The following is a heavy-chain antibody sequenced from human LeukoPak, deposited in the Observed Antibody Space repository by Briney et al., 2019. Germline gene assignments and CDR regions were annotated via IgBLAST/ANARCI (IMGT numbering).Heavy chain of an antibody. CDR1: GFTFSSYW. CDR2: IKQDGSEK. V-gene: IGHV3-7*01. CDR3: AREGPESYDILTGYPGGWFDP. Sequence: PGGSLRLSCAASGFTFSSYWMSWVRQAPGKGLEWVANIKQDGSEKYYVDSVKGRFTISRDNAKNSLYLQMNSLRAEDTAVYYCAREGPESYDILTGYPGGWFDPWGQGTLVTVSS. D-gene: IGHD3-9*01. J-gene: IGHJ5*02.